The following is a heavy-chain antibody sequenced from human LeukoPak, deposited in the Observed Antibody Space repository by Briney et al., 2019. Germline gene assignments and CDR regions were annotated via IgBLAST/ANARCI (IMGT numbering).Heavy chain of an antibody. D-gene: IGHD6-6*01. V-gene: IGHV3-23*01. Sequence: GGSLRLSCAASGFTFSSYAMSWVRQAPGKGLEWVSAISGSGGSTYYADSVKGRFTISRDNSKNTLYLQMNSLRAEDTAVYYCAKDLSSSLRIAARPPGFDCWGQGTLVTVSS. CDR2: ISGSGGST. CDR1: GFTFSSYA. J-gene: IGHJ4*02. CDR3: AKDLSSSLRIAARPPGFDC.